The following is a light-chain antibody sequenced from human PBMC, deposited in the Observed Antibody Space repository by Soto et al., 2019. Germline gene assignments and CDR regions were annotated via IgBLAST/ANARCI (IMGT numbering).Light chain of an antibody. CDR3: QHFGSSPPKYT. Sequence: VLTQSPGTLSLSPGERATLSCRASQTVSSSHLAWDQQKPGQAPRLLIYGASDRATDIPDRFSGSGSGTDFTLTISRLEPEDFAVYYCQHFGSSPPKYTFGQGTKLEIK. J-gene: IGKJ2*01. CDR2: GAS. CDR1: QTVSSSH. V-gene: IGKV3-20*01.